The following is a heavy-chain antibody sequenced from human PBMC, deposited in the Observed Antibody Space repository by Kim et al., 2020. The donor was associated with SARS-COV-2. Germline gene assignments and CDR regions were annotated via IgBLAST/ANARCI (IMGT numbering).Heavy chain of an antibody. D-gene: IGHD3-10*01. CDR3: AKSVSGV. CDR2: ISGSGGTT. J-gene: IGHJ6*04. CDR1: GFTFSNYA. V-gene: IGHV3-23*01. Sequence: GGSLRLSCAASGFTFSNYAMSWVRQAPGKGLEWVSGISGSGGTTKYADSVKGRFTISRDNSKNTLYVQMNSLRAEDTAVYYCAKSVSGVWGKGTTVTVSS.